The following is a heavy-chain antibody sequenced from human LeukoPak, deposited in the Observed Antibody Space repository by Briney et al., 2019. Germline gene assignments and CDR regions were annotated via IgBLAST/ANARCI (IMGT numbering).Heavy chain of an antibody. V-gene: IGHV4-34*01. D-gene: IGHD3-10*01. J-gene: IGHJ5*02. CDR2: INNSGST. CDR3: AREAQYYIVRGVRGSNWLDP. CDR1: GGSFSGYY. Sequence: SETLSLTCAVYGGSFSGYYWSWIRQRPGKGLEGIGEINNSGSTNYNPSLKSRVTISVDTSKNQFSLKLSSVTAADTSVYYCAREAQYYIVRGVRGSNWLDPWGQGTLVTVSS.